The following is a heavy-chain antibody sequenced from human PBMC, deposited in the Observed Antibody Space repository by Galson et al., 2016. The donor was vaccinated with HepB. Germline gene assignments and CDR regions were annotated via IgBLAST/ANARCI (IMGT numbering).Heavy chain of an antibody. V-gene: IGHV3-74*01. D-gene: IGHD4-17*01. J-gene: IGHJ6*02. CDR2: INSDGSST. CDR1: GFPFSRYW. Sequence: SLRLSCAASGFPFSRYWMHWVRQAPGKGLVRVSRINSDGSSTAYADSVRGRFTISRDNAQNTVYLQVNSLRAEDTALYYCVREDYGDDPVYYYYYGMDVWGQGTTVSVSS. CDR3: VREDYGDDPVYYYYYGMDV.